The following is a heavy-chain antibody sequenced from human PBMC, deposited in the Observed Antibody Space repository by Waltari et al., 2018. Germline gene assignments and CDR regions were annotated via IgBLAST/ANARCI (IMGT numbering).Heavy chain of an antibody. J-gene: IGHJ3*02. CDR3: ARYEGHCIGDFCYFPDAFDT. CDR2: IKHDGSET. D-gene: IGHD2-8*02. CDR1: GFNFTDYW. V-gene: IGHV3-7*01. Sequence: EELLVESGGDLVHPGGSLRLSCAVSGFNFTDYWRSWVRQAPGKGLEWVANIKHDGSETNYVDSVKGRFTISRDNAKKSVYLQMNSLRADDTAIYFCARYEGHCIGDFCYFPDAFDTWGQGTMVTVSS.